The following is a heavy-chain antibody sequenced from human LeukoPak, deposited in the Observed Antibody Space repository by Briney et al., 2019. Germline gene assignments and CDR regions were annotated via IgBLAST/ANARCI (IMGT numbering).Heavy chain of an antibody. J-gene: IGHJ5*02. V-gene: IGHV4-59*12. CDR2: IYSSGST. CDR1: GGSISSYY. CDR3: ARGGRWLQLWNWFDP. D-gene: IGHD5-24*01. Sequence: KPSETLSLTCIVSGGSISSYYWSWIRQPPGKGLEYIGYIYSSGSTNYNPSLKSRVTISVDTSKNQFSLKLSSVTAADTAVYYCARGGRWLQLWNWFDPWGQGTLVTVSS.